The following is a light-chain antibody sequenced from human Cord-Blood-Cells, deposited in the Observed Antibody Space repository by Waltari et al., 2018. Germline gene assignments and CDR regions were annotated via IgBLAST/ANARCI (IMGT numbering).Light chain of an antibody. Sequence: DIQMSQSPSSLSASVGDRVTSTCRASQGISNNLAWYQQKPGKVPKLLIYAASTLQSGVPSRFSGSGSGTDFTLTISSLQPEDVATYYCQKDNSAPLTFGGGTKVEIK. CDR2: AAS. J-gene: IGKJ4*01. CDR1: QGISNN. V-gene: IGKV1-27*01. CDR3: QKDNSAPLT.